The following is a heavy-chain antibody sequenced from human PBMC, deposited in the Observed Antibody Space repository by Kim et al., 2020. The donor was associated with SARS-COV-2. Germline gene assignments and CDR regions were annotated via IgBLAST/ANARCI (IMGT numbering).Heavy chain of an antibody. CDR3: ARLRWASGSYSFSPYYFDY. D-gene: IGHD1-26*01. CDR2: IDPSDSYT. J-gene: IGHJ4*02. Sequence: GESLKISCKGSGYSFTSYWISWVRQMPGKGLEWMGRIDPSDSYTNYSPSFQGHVTISADKSISTAYLQWSSLKASDTAMYYCARLRWASGSYSFSPYYFDYWGQGTLVTVSS. V-gene: IGHV5-10-1*01. CDR1: GYSFTSYW.